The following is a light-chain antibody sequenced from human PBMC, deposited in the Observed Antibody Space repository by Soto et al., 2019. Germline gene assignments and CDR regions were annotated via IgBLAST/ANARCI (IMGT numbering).Light chain of an antibody. J-gene: IGLJ2*01. CDR1: SFNVGNNF. CDR2: ENY. CDR3: GAWDTYLNTML. V-gene: IGLV1-51*02. Sequence: QSVLTQPPSMSAAPGQDVSISCFGDSFNVGNNFVSWYQQLPGAAPKVLIYENYKRPSGTPDRFSGSHSGSSATLDIIALQTGDEADYYCGAWDTYLNTMLFGGGTKLTVL.